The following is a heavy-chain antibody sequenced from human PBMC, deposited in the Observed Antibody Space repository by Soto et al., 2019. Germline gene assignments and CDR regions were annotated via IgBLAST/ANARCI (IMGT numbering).Heavy chain of an antibody. J-gene: IGHJ5*02. V-gene: IGHV4-4*02. D-gene: IGHD3-10*01. Sequence: QVQLQESGPGLVQPSGTLSLTCAVSGDSINNSHWWSWVRQTPGKRLDWIGETYHSGTTNYNPSRKTRVTISIDKSKNQFSLKMNSVTAADTAVYYCAREVNRSPARGPNGFDPWGPGTLVTVSS. CDR2: TYHSGTT. CDR1: GDSINNSHW. CDR3: AREVNRSPARGPNGFDP.